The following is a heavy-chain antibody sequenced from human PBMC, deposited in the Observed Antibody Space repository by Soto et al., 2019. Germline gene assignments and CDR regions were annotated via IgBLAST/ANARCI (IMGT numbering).Heavy chain of an antibody. CDR2: INHSGST. V-gene: IGHV4-34*01. D-gene: IGHD3-10*01. J-gene: IGHJ3*02. CDR1: TGSFSGYH. Sequence: XXTLSLPCAVYTGSFSGYHWSWIPQPPGKGLEWIGEINHSGSTNYNPSLKSRVTISADTSKNQFSLKLSSLTAADTAVYYCARGTWVRSAFDIWGQGTKVTVSS. CDR3: ARGTWVRSAFDI.